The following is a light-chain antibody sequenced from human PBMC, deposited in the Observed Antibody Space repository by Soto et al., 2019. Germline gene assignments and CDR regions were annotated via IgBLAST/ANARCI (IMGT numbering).Light chain of an antibody. Sequence: QSVLAQPPSVSGAPGQRVTISCTGSSANIGAAYHVAWYQQLPGTAPKLLFYGNNNRPSGVPARFSGSKSGTSASLAIAGLQAEDEGGYYCQSYDSSLGGYVFGTGTKVTV. CDR1: SANIGAAYH. CDR3: QSYDSSLGGYV. J-gene: IGLJ1*01. V-gene: IGLV1-40*01. CDR2: GNN.